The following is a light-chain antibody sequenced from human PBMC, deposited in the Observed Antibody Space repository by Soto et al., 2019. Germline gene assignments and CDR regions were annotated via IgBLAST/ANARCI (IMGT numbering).Light chain of an antibody. J-gene: IGKJ1*01. Sequence: DIQMTQSTSSLSASVGDRLTITCRASQGISTYINWYQQKPGKVPKLLIYAAATVQSGVPRRFSGSGSETDFTLTISSLQPDGCAGDSGQQNFSATGTFGQGTKLDSK. CDR3: QQNFSATGT. CDR2: AAA. V-gene: IGKV1-39*01. CDR1: QGISTY.